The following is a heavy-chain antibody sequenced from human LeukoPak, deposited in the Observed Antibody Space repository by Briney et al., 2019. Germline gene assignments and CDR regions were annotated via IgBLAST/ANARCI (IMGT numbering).Heavy chain of an antibody. CDR1: GGSISSYY. D-gene: IGHD3-9*01. CDR3: ARQRDYDILTGYLDGMDV. J-gene: IGHJ6*02. V-gene: IGHV4-59*08. Sequence: AETLCLTCTVSGGSISSYYLSWIRQPPGKGLEWIGYTYYSGSTNYNPSLKSRVTISVDTSKNQFSLKLSSVTAADTAVYYCARQRDYDILTGYLDGMDVWG. CDR2: TYYSGST.